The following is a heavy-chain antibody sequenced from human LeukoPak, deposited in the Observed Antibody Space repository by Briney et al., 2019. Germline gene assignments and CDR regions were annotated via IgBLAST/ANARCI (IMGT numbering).Heavy chain of an antibody. Sequence: ASVKVSCKASGYTFTNYFIHWVRQAPGQGLEWMGVINPSGGSTTYAEKFQVRLTMTSDMSTSTVYMELSSLRSDDTAVYYCARDRGALRTSNLFYSDYWGQGTLVTVSS. CDR2: INPSGGST. CDR3: ARDRGALRTSNLFYSDY. J-gene: IGHJ4*02. CDR1: GYTFTNYF. V-gene: IGHV1-46*01. D-gene: IGHD3-10*01.